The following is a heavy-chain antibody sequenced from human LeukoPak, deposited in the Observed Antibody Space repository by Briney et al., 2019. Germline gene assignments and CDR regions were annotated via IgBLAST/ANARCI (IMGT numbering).Heavy chain of an antibody. CDR1: GVSISSGGYS. Sequence: SETLSLTCAVSGVSISSGGYSWSGIRQPLGKGLERIGYIYHSGSTYYNPSLKSRVSISVDRSKNQFSLKLSSVAAADTAVYYCAREIAAVDNLWSDPWGQGTLVTVAS. CDR2: IYHSGST. CDR3: AREIAAVDNLWSDP. J-gene: IGHJ5*02. D-gene: IGHD6-13*01. V-gene: IGHV4-30-2*01.